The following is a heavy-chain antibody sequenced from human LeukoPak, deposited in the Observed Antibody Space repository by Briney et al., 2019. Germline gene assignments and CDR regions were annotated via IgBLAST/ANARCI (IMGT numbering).Heavy chain of an antibody. Sequence: GGSLRLSCAASGFTFSSYWMSWVRQAPGKGLEWVANIKQDGSEKYYVDSVKGRFTISRDNAKNSLYLQMNSLRAEDTAVYYCARADCSSTSCYGLVAGYWGQGTLVTVSS. J-gene: IGHJ4*02. CDR3: ARADCSSTSCYGLVAGY. CDR2: IKQDGSEK. CDR1: GFTFSSYW. V-gene: IGHV3-7*01. D-gene: IGHD2-2*01.